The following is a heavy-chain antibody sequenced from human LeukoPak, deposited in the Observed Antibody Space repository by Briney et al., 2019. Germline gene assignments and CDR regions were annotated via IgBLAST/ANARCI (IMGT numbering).Heavy chain of an antibody. CDR2: ISHDGSNK. V-gene: IGHV3-30-3*01. D-gene: IGHD1-26*01. CDR3: ARVPVPVGGMWYYFDY. Sequence: GGSLRLSCAASGFTFSSYAIHWVRQAPGKGLEWVAVISHDGSNKYYADSVKGRFTISRDNSMNTVYLQMNSLRPEDTAVYYCARVPVPVGGMWYYFDYWGQGTLVTVSS. J-gene: IGHJ4*02. CDR1: GFTFSSYA.